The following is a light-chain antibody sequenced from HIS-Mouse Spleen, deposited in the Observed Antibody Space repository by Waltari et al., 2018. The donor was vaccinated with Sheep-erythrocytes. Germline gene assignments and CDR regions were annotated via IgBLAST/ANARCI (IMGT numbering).Light chain of an antibody. CDR1: KLGDKY. CDR2: QDS. Sequence: SYELTQPPSVSVSPGQTASITCSGDKLGDKYACWYQQKPGQSPVLVIYQDSKRPSGIPERFSGSNSGNTATLTMSGTQAMDEADYYCQAWDSSLGVFGGGTKLTVL. J-gene: IGLJ2*01. V-gene: IGLV3-1*01. CDR3: QAWDSSLGV.